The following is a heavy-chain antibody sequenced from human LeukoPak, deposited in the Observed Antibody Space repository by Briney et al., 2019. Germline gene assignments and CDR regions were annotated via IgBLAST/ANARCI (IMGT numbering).Heavy chain of an antibody. V-gene: IGHV1-2*02. J-gene: IGHJ4*02. CDR1: GYTFTCYY. Sequence: ASVKVSCKASGYTFTCYYMHWVRQAPGQGLEWMGWINPNSGGTNYAQKFQGRVTMTRDTSISTAYMELSRLRSDDTAVYYCARDLVGATESFFDYWGQGTLVTVSS. D-gene: IGHD1-26*01. CDR2: INPNSGGT. CDR3: ARDLVGATESFFDY.